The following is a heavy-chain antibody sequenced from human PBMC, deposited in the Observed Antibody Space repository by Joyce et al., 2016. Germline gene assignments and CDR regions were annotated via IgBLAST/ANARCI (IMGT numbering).Heavy chain of an antibody. J-gene: IGHJ4*02. CDR3: AKDRGGFGVVISSYLDY. V-gene: IGHV3-43*01. Sequence: EVQLVESGGVVVQPGGSLRLSCAASGFTFDDYTMHWVREAPGKGLEGVSLISWDGDSTYYADSVKGRFTISRDNSKNSLYLQMNSLRTEDTALYYCAKDRGGFGVVISSYLDYWGQGTLVTVSS. CDR1: GFTFDDYT. CDR2: ISWDGDST. D-gene: IGHD3-3*01.